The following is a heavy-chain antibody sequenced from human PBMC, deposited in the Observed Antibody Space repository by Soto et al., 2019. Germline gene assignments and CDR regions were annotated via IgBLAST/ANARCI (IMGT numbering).Heavy chain of an antibody. Sequence: GSLRLSCAASGFTFSSYGMHWVRQAPGKGLEWVAVISYDGSNKYYADSVKGRFTISRDNSKNTLYLQMNSLRAEDTAVYYCAKDVPYYYDSSGYYPGDYWGQGTLVTVSS. CDR2: ISYDGSNK. J-gene: IGHJ4*02. V-gene: IGHV3-30*18. CDR1: GFTFSSYG. D-gene: IGHD3-22*01. CDR3: AKDVPYYYDSSGYYPGDY.